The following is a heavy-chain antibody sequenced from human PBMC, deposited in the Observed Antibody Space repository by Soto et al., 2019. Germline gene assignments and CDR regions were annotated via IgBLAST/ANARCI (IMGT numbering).Heavy chain of an antibody. CDR2: ISVHNGEE. CDR1: GYTFVNYG. J-gene: IGHJ3*01. Sequence: QVQLVQSGAEVKTPGASVKVSCKTSGYTFVNYGISWVRQAPGQGLEWMGWISVHNGEEVYGERFKGRVTMTTDTSTTTAFLALRSLRSDDTAVYYCARTYYYDSRSYEWTDALDFWCQGTVIRVSS. D-gene: IGHD3-22*01. V-gene: IGHV1-18*01. CDR3: ARTYYYDSRSYEWTDALDF.